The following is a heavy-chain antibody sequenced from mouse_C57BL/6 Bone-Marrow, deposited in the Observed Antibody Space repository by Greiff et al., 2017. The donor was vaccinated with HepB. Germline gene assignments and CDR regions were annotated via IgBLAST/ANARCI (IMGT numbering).Heavy chain of an antibody. Sequence: QVQLKESGAELVKPGASVKISCKASGYAFSSYWMNWVKQRPGKGLEWIGQIYPGDGDTNYNGKFKGKATLTADKSSSTAYMHLSSLTSEDSAVYFCARVDITTVVGFETYWGQGTLVTVSA. D-gene: IGHD1-1*01. CDR2: IYPGDGDT. V-gene: IGHV1-80*01. J-gene: IGHJ3*01. CDR1: GYAFSSYW. CDR3: ARVDITTVVGFETY.